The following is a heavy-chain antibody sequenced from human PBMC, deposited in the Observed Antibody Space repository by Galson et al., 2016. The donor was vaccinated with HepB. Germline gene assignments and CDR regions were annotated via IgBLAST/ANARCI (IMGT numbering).Heavy chain of an antibody. CDR1: GFTFSSYS. J-gene: IGHJ5*02. D-gene: IGHD1-26*01. CDR3: ARARSGSYLWWFDP. CDR2: INPDGTFI. Sequence: SLRLSCAASGFTFSSYSINWVRRAPEKGLEWVSTINPDGTFIQYGDSVKGRFTISRDNAKNSVYLQMNSLRADDTAVYYCARARSGSYLWWFDPWGQGTLVTVSS. V-gene: IGHV3-21*01.